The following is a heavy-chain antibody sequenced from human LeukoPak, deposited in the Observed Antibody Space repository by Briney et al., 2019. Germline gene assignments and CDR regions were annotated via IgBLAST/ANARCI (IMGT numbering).Heavy chain of an antibody. Sequence: ASVKVSCTASGYTFTGYYMHWVRQAPGQGLEWMGWINPNSGGTNYAQKFQGRVTMTRDTSISTAYMELSRLRSDDTAVYYCARTFFVLTGDNWFDPWGQGTLVTVSS. CDR3: ARTFFVLTGDNWFDP. J-gene: IGHJ5*02. CDR2: INPNSGGT. CDR1: GYTFTGYY. D-gene: IGHD3-9*01. V-gene: IGHV1-2*02.